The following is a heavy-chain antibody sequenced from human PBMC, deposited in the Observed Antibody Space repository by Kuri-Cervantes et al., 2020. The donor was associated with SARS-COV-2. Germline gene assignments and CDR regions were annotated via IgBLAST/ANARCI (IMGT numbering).Heavy chain of an antibody. Sequence: GESLKISCAASGFTFSSYAMHWVRQAPGKGLEYVSAISSNGGSTYYANSVKGRFTISRDSSKSTLYLQMNSLRAEDAALYYCAKLSPITGSTPCYFDYWGQGTLVTVSS. CDR3: AKLSPITGSTPCYFDY. CDR1: GFTFSSYA. CDR2: ISSNGGST. V-gene: IGHV3-64*01. D-gene: IGHD1-7*01. J-gene: IGHJ4*02.